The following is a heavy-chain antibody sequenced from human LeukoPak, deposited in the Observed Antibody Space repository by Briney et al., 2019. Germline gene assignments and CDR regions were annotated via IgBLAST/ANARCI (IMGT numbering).Heavy chain of an antibody. D-gene: IGHD2-2*01. CDR3: ARDFCSSTSCSPHFDP. J-gene: IGHJ5*02. CDR1: GGTFSSYA. Sequence: ASVKVSCKASGGTFSSYAISWERQAPGQGLEWMGRIIPILGIANYAQKFQGRVTITADKSTSTAYMELSSLRSEDTAVYYCARDFCSSTSCSPHFDPWGQGTLVTVSS. CDR2: IIPILGIA. V-gene: IGHV1-69*04.